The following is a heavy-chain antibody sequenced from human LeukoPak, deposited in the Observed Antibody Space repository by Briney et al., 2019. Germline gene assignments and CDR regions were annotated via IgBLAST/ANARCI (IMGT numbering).Heavy chain of an antibody. J-gene: IGHJ4*02. CDR1: GGTFSSYA. V-gene: IGHV1-69*01. D-gene: IGHD4-17*01. Sequence: ASVKVSFKASGGTFSSYAISWVRQAPGQGLEWMGGIIPIFGTANYAQKFQGRVTITADESTSTAYMELSSLRSEDTAVYYCARSHYGDYKFDYWGQGTLVTVSS. CDR2: IIPIFGTA. CDR3: ARSHYGDYKFDY.